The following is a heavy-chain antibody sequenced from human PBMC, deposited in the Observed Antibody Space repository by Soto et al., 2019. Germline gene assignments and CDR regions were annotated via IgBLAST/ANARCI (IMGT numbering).Heavy chain of an antibody. V-gene: IGHV3-33*01. CDR3: ARDFCTSCDNWFDH. CDR1: GFTFSSYG. Sequence: XGSRSLSCSAAGFTFSSYGMHWVRQAPGKGLEWVAVILTDVSNKDYADSVKGRFTISRDNAKNTLYLQMNSLRAEDTAVYYCARDFCTSCDNWFDHWGQGSLVTVSS. J-gene: IGHJ5*02. D-gene: IGHD2-2*01. CDR2: ILTDVSNK.